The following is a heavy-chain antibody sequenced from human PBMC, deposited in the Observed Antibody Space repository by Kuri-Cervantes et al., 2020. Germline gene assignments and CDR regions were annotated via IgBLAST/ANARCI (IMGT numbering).Heavy chain of an antibody. V-gene: IGHV4-61*01. CDR2: IYYSGST. J-gene: IGHJ4*02. CDR3: ARDRLAMVV. Sequence: GSLRLSCTVSGGSVSSGSYYWSWIRQPPGKGLEWIGYIYYSGSTNYNPSLKSRVTMSVDSSKNQFSLKLTSVTAADTAVYYCARDRLAMVVWGQGARVTVSS. CDR1: GGSVSSGSYY. D-gene: IGHD5-18*01.